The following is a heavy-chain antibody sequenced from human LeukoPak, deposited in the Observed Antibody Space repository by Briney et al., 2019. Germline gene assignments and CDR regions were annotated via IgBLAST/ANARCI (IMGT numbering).Heavy chain of an antibody. CDR2: IYPGDSDT. Sequence: GESLRISCKGSGYSFTSFWIGWVRQMPGKGLEWMGIIYPGDSDTKYSPSFQGQVTISADKSINTAYLQWSSLKASDTAMYYCARQRLRGISYFGFWGQGTLVTVSS. CDR3: ARQRLRGISYFGF. D-gene: IGHD3-10*01. J-gene: IGHJ4*02. V-gene: IGHV5-51*01. CDR1: GYSFTSFW.